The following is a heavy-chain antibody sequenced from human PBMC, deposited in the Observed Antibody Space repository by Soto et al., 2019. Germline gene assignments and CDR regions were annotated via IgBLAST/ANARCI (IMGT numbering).Heavy chain of an antibody. CDR2: ISSSSSYI. CDR1: GFTFSSYS. D-gene: IGHD6-19*01. V-gene: IGHV3-21*01. CDR3: ARDRSGWYAGSHYFDY. Sequence: EVQLVESGGGLVKPGGSLRLSCAASGFTFSSYSMNWVRQAPGKGLEWVSSISSSSSYIYYADSVKGRFTISRDNAKNSLYLQMTSLRAEDTAVYYCARDRSGWYAGSHYFDYWGQGTRVTVSS. J-gene: IGHJ4*02.